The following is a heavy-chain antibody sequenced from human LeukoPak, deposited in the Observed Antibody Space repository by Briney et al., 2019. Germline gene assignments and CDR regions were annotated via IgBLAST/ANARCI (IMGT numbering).Heavy chain of an antibody. CDR1: GFTFSSYA. D-gene: IGHD3-16*01. V-gene: IGHV3-23*01. CDR3: ARLLGDSTIYDL. J-gene: IGHJ5*02. CDR2: ISGSGGST. Sequence: GGSLRLSCAASGFTFSSYAMSWVRQAPGKGLEWVSAISGSGGSTYYADSVKGRFTISRDNSKNTLYLQMNNLRAEDSAIYYCARLLGDSTIYDLWGQGTLVNVSS.